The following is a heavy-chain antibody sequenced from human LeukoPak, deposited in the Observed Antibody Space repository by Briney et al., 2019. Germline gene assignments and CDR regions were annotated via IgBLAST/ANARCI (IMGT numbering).Heavy chain of an antibody. V-gene: IGHV3-53*01. Sequence: GGSLRLSCAASGFTVSSNYMSWVRQAPGKGLVWVSGIYSGGYTYDADSVKGRFTISRNNSKDTLYLQMSSLRAEDTAVYYCARWRAFGHFGCWGPGTLVTVSS. D-gene: IGHD3-10*01. CDR1: GFTVSSNY. CDR2: IYSGGYT. CDR3: ARWRAFGHFGC. J-gene: IGHJ4*02.